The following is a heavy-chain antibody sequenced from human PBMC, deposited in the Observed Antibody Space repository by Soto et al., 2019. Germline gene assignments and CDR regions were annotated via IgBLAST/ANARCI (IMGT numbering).Heavy chain of an antibody. D-gene: IGHD3-3*01. CDR3: ALRFLEWLFPYNYYYMDV. CDR2: MNPNSGNT. V-gene: IGHV1-8*01. J-gene: IGHJ6*03. CDR1: GYTFTSYD. Sequence: GASVKVSCKASGYTFTSYDINWVRQATGQGLEWMGWMNPNSGNTGYAQKFQGRVTMTRNTSISTAYMELSSLRSEDTAVYYCALRFLEWLFPYNYYYMDVWGKGTTVTVSS.